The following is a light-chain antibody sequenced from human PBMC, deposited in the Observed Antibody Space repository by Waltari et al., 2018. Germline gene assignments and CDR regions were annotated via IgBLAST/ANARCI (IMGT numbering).Light chain of an antibody. V-gene: IGLV2-23*01. CDR3: CSYADSRTWV. Sequence: QSALTQPASVSGSPGQSITISCTGSRSDVGRYDLVSWYQHHPDKAPQVIIFEDSKRPSGVSTRFSGSKSGNTASLTISGLQAEDEADYYCCSYADSRTWVFGGGTKLTGL. CDR1: RSDVGRYDL. CDR2: EDS. J-gene: IGLJ3*02.